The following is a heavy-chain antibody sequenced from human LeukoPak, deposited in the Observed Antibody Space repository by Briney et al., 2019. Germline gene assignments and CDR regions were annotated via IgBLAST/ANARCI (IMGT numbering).Heavy chain of an antibody. J-gene: IGHJ4*02. CDR2: ITSSSITI. CDR3: ARVSRAGFGELLSFDY. V-gene: IGHV3-48*02. Sequence: GGSLRLSCAAFGVTFSSYSMNWVRQAPGKGLEWVSYITSSSITIFYADSVKGRFTISRDNAKNSLYLQMNSLRDEDTAVYYCARVSRAGFGELLSFDYWGQGTLVTVSS. CDR1: GVTFSSYS. D-gene: IGHD3-10*01.